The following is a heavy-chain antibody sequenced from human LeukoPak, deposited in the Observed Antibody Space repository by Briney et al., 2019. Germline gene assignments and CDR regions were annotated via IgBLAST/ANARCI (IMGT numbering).Heavy chain of an antibody. CDR2: IKEDGSEK. D-gene: IGHD4-17*01. CDR1: GFTFSSYW. CDR3: ARDKHGDYVANWFDP. Sequence: PGGSLRLSCAGSGFTFSSYWMSWVRQAPGKGLEWVASIKEDGSEKYYVDSVKGRFTISRDNAKNSLYLQVNSLRADDTAVYYCARDKHGDYVANWFDPWGQGTLVTVSS. J-gene: IGHJ5*02. V-gene: IGHV3-7*01.